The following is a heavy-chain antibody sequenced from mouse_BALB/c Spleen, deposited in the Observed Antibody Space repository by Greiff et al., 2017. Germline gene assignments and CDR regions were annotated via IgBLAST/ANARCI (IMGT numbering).Heavy chain of an antibody. Sequence: LQQPGAELVKPGASVKMSCKASGYTFTSYNMHWVKQTPGQGLEWIGAIYPGNGDTSYNQKFKGKATLTADKSSSTAYMQLSSLTSEDSAVYYCAGGDYDGFDYWGQGTTRTVSS. V-gene: IGHV1-12*01. CDR1: GYTFTSYN. CDR2: IYPGNGDT. CDR3: AGGDYDGFDY. D-gene: IGHD2-4*01. J-gene: IGHJ2*01.